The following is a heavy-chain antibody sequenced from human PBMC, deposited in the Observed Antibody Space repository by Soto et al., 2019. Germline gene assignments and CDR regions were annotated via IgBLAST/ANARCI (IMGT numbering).Heavy chain of an antibody. V-gene: IGHV1-3*01. CDR2: INAGNGNT. Sequence: GASVKVSCKASGYTFTSYSMHCARHAPGQRLEWMGWINAGNGNTKYSQKFQGRVTITRDTSASTAYMELSSLRSEDTAVYYCAREGDITMVRGVIILPAYGMDVWGQGTTVTVSS. CDR1: GYTFTSYS. CDR3: AREGDITMVRGVIILPAYGMDV. J-gene: IGHJ6*02. D-gene: IGHD3-10*01.